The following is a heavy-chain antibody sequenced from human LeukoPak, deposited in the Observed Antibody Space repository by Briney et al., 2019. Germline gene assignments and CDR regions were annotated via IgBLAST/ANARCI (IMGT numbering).Heavy chain of an antibody. CDR1: GFTFSSYN. V-gene: IGHV3-21*01. CDR2: ITSSSSYI. CDR3: ARDPYSGGYGDYYYYYMDV. J-gene: IGHJ6*03. D-gene: IGHD1-26*01. Sequence: GGSLRLSRAASGFTFSSYNMNWVRQAPGKGLEWVSSITSSSSYIYYADSVKGRFTISRDNAKNSLYLQINCLRAEDTAVYYCARDPYSGGYGDYYYYYMDVWGKGTTVTISS.